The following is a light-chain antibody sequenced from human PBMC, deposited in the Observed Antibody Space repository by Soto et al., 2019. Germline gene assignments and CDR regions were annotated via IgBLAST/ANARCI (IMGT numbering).Light chain of an antibody. CDR3: QQYHNLPWT. J-gene: IGKJ1*01. CDR1: QDINIY. Sequence: DIQMTQSPSSLSASAGDRVTITCQASQDINIYLNWFQQKPGKAPKLLIYDASNLATGVPSRFSGSGSGPDFTFTISGLQPAEIGTYYCQQYHNLPWTFGQGTKLEI. CDR2: DAS. V-gene: IGKV1-33*01.